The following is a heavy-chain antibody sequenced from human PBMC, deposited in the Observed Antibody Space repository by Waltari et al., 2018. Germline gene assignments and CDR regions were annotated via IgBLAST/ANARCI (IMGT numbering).Heavy chain of an antibody. CDR3: ARDPYRYCSGGSCDTHYGMDV. V-gene: IGHV3-21*01. Sequence: EVQLLESGGGLVQPGGSLRLSCAASGFTFSSYAMSWVRQAPGRGLEWVSSISSSSRYIYYADSVKGRFTISRDNAKTSLYLQMNSLRAEDTAVYYCARDPYRYCSGGSCDTHYGMDVWGQGTTVTVSS. CDR2: ISSSSRYI. CDR1: GFTFSSYA. J-gene: IGHJ6*02. D-gene: IGHD2-15*01.